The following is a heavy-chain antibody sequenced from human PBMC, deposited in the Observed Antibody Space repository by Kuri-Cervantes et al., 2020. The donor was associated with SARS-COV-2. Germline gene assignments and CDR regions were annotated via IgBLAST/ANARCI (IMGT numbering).Heavy chain of an antibody. CDR2: IYYSGST. CDR3: ARGWDYGSGSYYPRGDYGMDV. Sequence: SETLSLTCTVSGGSISSYYWSWIRQLPGKGLEWIGYIYYSGSTNYNPSLKSRVTISVDTSKNQFSLKLSSVTAADTAVYYCARGWDYGSGSYYPRGDYGMDVWGQGTTVTVSS. CDR1: GGSISSYY. J-gene: IGHJ6*02. V-gene: IGHV4-59*01. D-gene: IGHD3-10*01.